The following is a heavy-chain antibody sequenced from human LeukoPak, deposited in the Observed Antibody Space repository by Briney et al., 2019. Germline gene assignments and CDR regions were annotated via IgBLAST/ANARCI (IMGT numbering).Heavy chain of an antibody. Sequence: SETLSLTCGVSGYSISSGYYWGWIRQPPGMGLEWIGSIYHSGSTYYNPSLKSRVTISVDTSKNQFSLKLSSVTAADTAVYYCARHYDDSSGYYYDGFWFDPWGQGTLVTVSS. J-gene: IGHJ5*02. V-gene: IGHV4-38-2*01. CDR3: ARHYDDSSGYYYDGFWFDP. D-gene: IGHD3-22*01. CDR2: IYHSGST. CDR1: GYSISSGYY.